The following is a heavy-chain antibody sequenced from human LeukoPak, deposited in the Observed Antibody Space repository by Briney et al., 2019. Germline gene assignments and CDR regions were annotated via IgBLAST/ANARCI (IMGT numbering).Heavy chain of an antibody. J-gene: IGHJ4*02. CDR1: GASISGYY. D-gene: IGHD7-27*01. V-gene: IGHV4-59*01. Sequence: PSETLSLTYRVSGASISGYYWSWIRQPPGKGLEWIGHMYYSGGTTYNPSLKSRVSISLDTSKKHFSQKLSSVTAADTAVYYCAGTGLFFDYWSQGTLVTVSS. CDR2: MYYSGGT. CDR3: AGTGLFFDY.